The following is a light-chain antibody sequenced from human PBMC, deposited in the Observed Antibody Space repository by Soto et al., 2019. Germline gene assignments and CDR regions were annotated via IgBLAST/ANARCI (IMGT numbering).Light chain of an antibody. CDR2: GTS. CDR3: QQYNNWPYT. V-gene: IGKV3-15*01. CDR1: KSVGRN. J-gene: IGKJ2*01. Sequence: EIVMTQSPVALSVSPGERAALSCRASKSVGRNFARYQQRPGQAPRVLIYGTSTRATGVPARFSGSGSGTDFTLTISSLQSEDFAVYYCQQYNNWPYTFGQGTRLEIK.